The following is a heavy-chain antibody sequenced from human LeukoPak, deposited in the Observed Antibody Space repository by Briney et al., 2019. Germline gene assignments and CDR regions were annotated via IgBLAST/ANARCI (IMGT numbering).Heavy chain of an antibody. Sequence: KPSETLSLTCGISGDSINIHDWWSWVRQPPGKGLEWIAEIHDGGTPNYNPSLKSRVTISVDKFKTQFSLNLNSVTAADTAVYYCVANGYYCLDQWGHGTLVTVSP. CDR3: VANGYYCLDQ. V-gene: IGHV4/OR15-8*01. D-gene: IGHD5-18*01. CDR2: IHDGGTP. J-gene: IGHJ4*01. CDR1: GDSINIHDW.